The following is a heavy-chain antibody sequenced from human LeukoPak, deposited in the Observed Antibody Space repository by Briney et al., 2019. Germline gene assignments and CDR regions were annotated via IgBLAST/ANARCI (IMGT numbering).Heavy chain of an antibody. Sequence: GGSLRLSCAASGFTVSSNYMSWVRQAPGKGLEWVSVIYSGGSTYYADSVKGRFTISRDNSKNTLYLQMNSLRAEDTAVYYCARAGYSSTWFGNYFDYWGQGTLVTVSS. CDR3: ARAGYSSTWFGNYFDY. CDR1: GFTVSSNY. J-gene: IGHJ4*02. D-gene: IGHD6-13*01. CDR2: IYSGGST. V-gene: IGHV3-66*01.